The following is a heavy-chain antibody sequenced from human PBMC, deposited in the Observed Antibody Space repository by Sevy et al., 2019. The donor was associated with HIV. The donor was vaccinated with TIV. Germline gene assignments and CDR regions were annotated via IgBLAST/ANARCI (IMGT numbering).Heavy chain of an antibody. V-gene: IGHV1-69*13. Sequence: ASVKVSCKASGGTFSSYDISWVRHAPGQGLEWMGWIIPIFGTANYAQKFQGRVTITADESTSTAYMELSSLRSEDTAVYYCARMATTLYYYYYYGMDVWGQGTTVTVSS. D-gene: IGHD1-1*01. J-gene: IGHJ6*02. CDR1: GGTFSSYD. CDR3: ARMATTLYYYYYYGMDV. CDR2: IIPIFGTA.